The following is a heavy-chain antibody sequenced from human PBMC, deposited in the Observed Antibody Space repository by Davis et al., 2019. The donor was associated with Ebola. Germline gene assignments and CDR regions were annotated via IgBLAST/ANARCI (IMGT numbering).Heavy chain of an antibody. J-gene: IGHJ4*02. V-gene: IGHV3-73*01. Sequence: GESLKISCAASGFTFSGSAMHWVRQASGKGLEWVGRIRSKANSYATAYAASVKGRFTISRDDSKNTAYLQMNSLKTEDTAVYYCARDSESYDFWSGYYYWGQGTLVTVSS. CDR1: GFTFSGSA. CDR3: ARDSESYDFWSGYYY. CDR2: IRSKANSYAT. D-gene: IGHD3-3*01.